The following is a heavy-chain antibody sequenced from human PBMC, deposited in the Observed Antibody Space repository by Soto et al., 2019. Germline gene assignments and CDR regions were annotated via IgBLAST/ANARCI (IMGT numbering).Heavy chain of an antibody. J-gene: IGHJ4*02. Sequence: GASVKVSCKASGGTFSSYAISWVRQAPGQGLEWMGGIIPIFGTANYAQKFQGRVTITADESTSTAYMELSSLRSEDTALFYCPRVSPPSVPDSSGYHYDYGGQGTLVTVS. V-gene: IGHV1-69*13. D-gene: IGHD3-22*01. CDR2: IIPIFGTA. CDR3: PRVSPPSVPDSSGYHYDY. CDR1: GGTFSSYA.